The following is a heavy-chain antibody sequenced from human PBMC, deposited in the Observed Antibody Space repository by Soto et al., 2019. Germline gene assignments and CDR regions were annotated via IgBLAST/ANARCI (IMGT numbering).Heavy chain of an antibody. CDR1: GGTFSSYA. CDR3: ARGRAYGDYVEAGGWFDP. J-gene: IGHJ5*02. CDR2: IIPIFGTA. V-gene: IGHV1-69*01. Sequence: QVQLVQSGAEVKKPGSSVKVPCKASGGTFSSYAISWVRQAPGQGLEWMGGIIPIFGTANYAQKFQGRVTITADESTSTAYMELSSLRSEDTAVYYCARGRAYGDYVEAGGWFDPWGQGTLVTVSS. D-gene: IGHD4-17*01.